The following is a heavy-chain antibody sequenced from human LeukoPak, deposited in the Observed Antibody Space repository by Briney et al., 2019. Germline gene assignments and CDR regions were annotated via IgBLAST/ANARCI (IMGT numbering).Heavy chain of an antibody. J-gene: IGHJ5*02. CDR2: MNPNSGNT. CDR1: GYTFTSYD. V-gene: IGHV1-8*01. CDR3: ARDYGGNSGWFDP. D-gene: IGHD4-23*01. Sequence: ASVKVSCKASGYTFTSYDINWVRQATGQGLEWMGWMNPNSGNTGYAQKFQGRVTMTRDTSINTAYMELSSLRSEDTAVHYCARDYGGNSGWFDPWGQGTLVTVSS.